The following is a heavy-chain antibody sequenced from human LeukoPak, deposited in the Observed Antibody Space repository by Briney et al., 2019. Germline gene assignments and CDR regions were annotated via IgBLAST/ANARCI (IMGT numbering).Heavy chain of an antibody. D-gene: IGHD5-12*01. V-gene: IGHV3-49*03. Sequence: PGGSLRLSCTVSGLNFPGNAINWFRQPPGKGLEWVGYIRGESYGGAADFAPSVRDRFTLSRDDSKSSAYLQMNNLKIDDTAVYYCTGSGLEHWGQGTRVIVSS. CDR3: TGSGLEH. J-gene: IGHJ5*02. CDR1: GLNFPGNA. CDR2: IRGESYGGAA.